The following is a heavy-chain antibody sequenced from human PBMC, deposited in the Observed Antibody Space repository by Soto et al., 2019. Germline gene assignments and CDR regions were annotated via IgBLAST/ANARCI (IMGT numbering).Heavy chain of an antibody. J-gene: IGHJ4*02. Sequence: QVQLVQSGAEVKKPGASVKVSCKASGYTFTNFGISWVRQAPGQGLEWMGWLSAYNSNTYYAQKFKGRVTMTTDTSTSTAYMEVMCLRVDDTAGYHFSIGGTAIDYWGQGSLVTVSS. V-gene: IGHV1-18*01. CDR2: LSAYNSNT. D-gene: IGHD2-21*02. CDR1: GYTFTNFG. CDR3: SIGGTAIDY.